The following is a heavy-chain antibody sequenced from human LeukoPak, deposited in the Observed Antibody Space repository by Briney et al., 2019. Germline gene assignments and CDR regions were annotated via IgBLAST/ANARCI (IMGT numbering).Heavy chain of an antibody. CDR1: GGSISSGGYY. V-gene: IGHV4-31*03. CDR3: AREKGPFDC. CDR2: IYYSGGT. J-gene: IGHJ4*02. Sequence: PSQTLSLTCTVSGGSISSGGYYWSWIRQHPGKGLEWIGYIYYSGGTYYNPSLKSRVAISVGTSKNQFSLKLTSVSVADTAVYYCAREKGPFDCWGQGTLVTVSS.